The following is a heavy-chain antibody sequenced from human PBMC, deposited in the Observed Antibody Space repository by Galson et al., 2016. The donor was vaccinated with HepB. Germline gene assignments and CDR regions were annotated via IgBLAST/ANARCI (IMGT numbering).Heavy chain of an antibody. CDR2: INPNRGGT. V-gene: IGHV1-2*06. Sequence: SVKVSCKASGYTFTGYYIHWVRQAPGQGLEWMGRINPNRGGTNYAQKFQGRVAMTSDTSISTAYIELSSLRSDDTAVYYCATEDDYYYYGMDVWGQGTTVTVSS. J-gene: IGHJ6*02. CDR1: GYTFTGYY. CDR3: ATEDDYYYYGMDV.